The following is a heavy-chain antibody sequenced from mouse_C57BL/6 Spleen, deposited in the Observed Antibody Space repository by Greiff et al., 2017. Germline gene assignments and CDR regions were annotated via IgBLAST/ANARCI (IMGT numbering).Heavy chain of an antibody. D-gene: IGHD1-1*01. CDR2: IYPGDGDT. CDR3: ARRNYYGSSYVEAMDY. Sequence: VKLMESGAELVKPGASVKISCKASGYAFSSYWMNWVKQRPGKGLEWIGKIYPGDGDTNYNGKFKGKATLTADNTSSTAYMQLSSLTSEDSAVYFCARRNYYGSSYVEAMDYWGQGTSVTVSS. CDR1: GYAFSSYW. J-gene: IGHJ4*01. V-gene: IGHV1-80*01.